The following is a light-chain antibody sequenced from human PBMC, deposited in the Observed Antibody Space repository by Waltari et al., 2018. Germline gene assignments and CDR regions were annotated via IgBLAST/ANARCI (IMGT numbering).Light chain of an antibody. Sequence: QSVLTQPPSVSGAPGQRVTISCTGSRSNIGAGYDVHWYQQLPGTAPKLLIYDNRSRPSGVPDRFSGSKSGTSASLAITGLQAEDEAAYYCQSFDNRLSGVVFGGGTKLTVL. CDR3: QSFDNRLSGVV. J-gene: IGLJ2*01. CDR2: DNR. V-gene: IGLV1-40*01. CDR1: RSNIGAGYD.